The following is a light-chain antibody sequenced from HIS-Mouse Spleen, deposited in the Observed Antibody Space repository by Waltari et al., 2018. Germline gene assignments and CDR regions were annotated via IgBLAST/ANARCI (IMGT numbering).Light chain of an antibody. J-gene: IGLJ2*01. CDR3: YSTDSSGNHRV. CDR1: ALPKKY. V-gene: IGLV3-10*01. Sequence: SYELTQPPSVSVSPGQTARITCSGDALPKKYAYWYQQKSDQAPVLVIYEDRKRPSGIPERVSGSSSGTMATLTISGAQVEDEADYYCYSTDSSGNHRVFGGGTKLTVL. CDR2: EDR.